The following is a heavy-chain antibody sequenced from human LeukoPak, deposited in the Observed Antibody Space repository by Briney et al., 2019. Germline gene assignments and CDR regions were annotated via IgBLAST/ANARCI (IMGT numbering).Heavy chain of an antibody. CDR3: ARERVPLRRGGGSCSDY. V-gene: IGHV3-23*01. CDR1: GFTFSSYA. J-gene: IGHJ4*02. D-gene: IGHD2-15*01. CDR2: ISGSGGST. Sequence: GGSLRLSCAASGFTFSSYAMSWVRQAPGKGLEWVSAISGSGGSTYYADSVKGRFTISRDNSKNTLYLQMNSLRAEDTAVYYCARERVPLRRGGGSCSDYWGQGTLVTVSS.